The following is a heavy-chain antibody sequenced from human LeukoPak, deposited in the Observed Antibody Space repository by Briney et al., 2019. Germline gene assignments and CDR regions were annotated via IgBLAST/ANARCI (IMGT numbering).Heavy chain of an antibody. Sequence: GASVKVSCKASGYTFTSYTIHWVRQAPGQRLEWMGWINAGNGNTKYSQEFQDRVTITRDTSASTAYMELSSLRSEDMAVYYCARARYETRIWPKSRYDYYHYMDVWGKGTTVTVPS. CDR3: ARARYETRIWPKSRYDYYHYMDV. CDR2: INAGNGNT. D-gene: IGHD3-3*01. J-gene: IGHJ6*03. CDR1: GYTFTSYT. V-gene: IGHV1-3*03.